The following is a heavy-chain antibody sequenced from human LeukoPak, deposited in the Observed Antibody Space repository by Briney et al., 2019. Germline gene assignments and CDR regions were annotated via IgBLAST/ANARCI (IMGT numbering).Heavy chain of an antibody. CDR2: INSDGSST. D-gene: IGHD3-10*01. J-gene: IGHJ4*02. V-gene: IGHV3-74*01. Sequence: GGSLRLSRAASGFTLSSYWMHWVRPAPGKGLVWVSRINSDGSSTSYADSVRGRFTISRDNAKNTLYLQMNSLRAEDTAVYYCARVGGSGSYSVVGYWGQGTLVTVSS. CDR3: ARVGGSGSYSVVGY. CDR1: GFTLSSYW.